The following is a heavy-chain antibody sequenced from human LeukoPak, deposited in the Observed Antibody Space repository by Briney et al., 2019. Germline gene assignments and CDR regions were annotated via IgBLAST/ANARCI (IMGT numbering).Heavy chain of an antibody. D-gene: IGHD3-10*01. CDR1: GFTFSNYW. J-gene: IGHJ4*02. V-gene: IGHV3-7*04. CDR3: ARDYYGYGSGSYHAN. CDR2: IKQDGSEK. Sequence: PGGSLRLSCGAPGFTFSNYWMSWVRQAPGKGLEWVANIKQDGSEKYYVDSVKGRSTISRDNAKNSLYLQMNSLRAEDTAVYYCARDYYGYGSGSYHANWGQGTLVTVSS.